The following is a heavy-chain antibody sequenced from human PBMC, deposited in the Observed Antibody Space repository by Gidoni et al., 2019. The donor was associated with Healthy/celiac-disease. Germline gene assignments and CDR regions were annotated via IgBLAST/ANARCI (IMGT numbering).Heavy chain of an antibody. J-gene: IGHJ6*02. CDR2: ISWNSGSI. D-gene: IGHD4-17*01. CDR1: GFTFDDYA. CDR3: AKDIGGDYYYYYGMDV. V-gene: IGHV3-9*01. Sequence: EVQLVESGGGLVQPGRSLRLSSAASGFTFDDYAMHWVRQAPGKGLEWVSGISWNSGSIGYADSVKGRFTISRDNAKNSLYLQMNSLRAEDTALYYCAKDIGGDYYYYYGMDVWGQGTTVTVSS.